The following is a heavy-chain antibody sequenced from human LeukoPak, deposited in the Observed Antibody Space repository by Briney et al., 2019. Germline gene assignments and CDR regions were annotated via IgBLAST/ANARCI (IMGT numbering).Heavy chain of an antibody. CDR2: IIPIFGTA. V-gene: IGHV1-69*01. J-gene: IGHJ3*02. CDR3: ARGDIVVVPAAAQGAFDI. CDR1: GGTFSSYA. Sequence: SVKVSCKASGGTFSSYAISWVRQAPGQGLEWMGGIIPIFGTANYAQKFQGRVTITADESASTAYMELSSLRSEDTAVYYCARGDIVVVPAAAQGAFDIWGQGTMVTVSS. D-gene: IGHD2-2*01.